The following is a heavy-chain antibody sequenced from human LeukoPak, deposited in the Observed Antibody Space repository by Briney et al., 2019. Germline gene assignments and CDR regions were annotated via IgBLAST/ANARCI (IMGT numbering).Heavy chain of an antibody. CDR2: ISVNGDTT. V-gene: IGHV3-23*01. CDR3: AKDEGYGWGSGGWRDY. CDR1: GFTFTSHP. D-gene: IGHD3-16*01. Sequence: PGGSLRLSCAASGFTFTSHPMNWVRQAPGKGLEWVSAISVNGDTTYYADSVKGRFTISRYNSKNTVFLQMNSVRVDDTAVYYCAKDEGYGWGSGGWRDYWGRGTRVTVSS. J-gene: IGHJ4*02.